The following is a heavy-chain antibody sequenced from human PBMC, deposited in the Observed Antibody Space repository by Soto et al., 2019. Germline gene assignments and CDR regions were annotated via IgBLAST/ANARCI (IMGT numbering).Heavy chain of an antibody. Sequence: GGSLSLSCSASGFPFRAYAMHWVSQAPGKGLEWVAVISYDGSNKHYADSVKGRFTISRDNSKNTLYLQMNSLRAEDTAVYYCARPPVIDIVVPPDYWGQGPLVTVSS. J-gene: IGHJ4*02. D-gene: IGHD2-15*01. CDR2: ISYDGSNK. CDR1: GFPFRAYA. CDR3: ARPPVIDIVVPPDY. V-gene: IGHV3-30*04.